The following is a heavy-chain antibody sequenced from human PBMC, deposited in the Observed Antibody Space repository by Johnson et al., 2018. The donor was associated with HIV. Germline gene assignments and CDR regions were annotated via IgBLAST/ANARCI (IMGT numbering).Heavy chain of an antibody. D-gene: IGHD6-19*01. CDR2: IRYDGSSK. Sequence: QVQLVESGGGLVQPGGSLRLSCAASGFTFNSYGMDWVRQAPGKGLEWVAFIRYDGSSKYYADYVKGRFTISRDNSKNTLYLQMNSLRAEDTAVYYCANERAMDSSGWYDGFDIWGQGTMVTVSS. CDR1: GFTFNSYG. J-gene: IGHJ3*02. V-gene: IGHV3-30*02. CDR3: ANERAMDSSGWYDGFDI.